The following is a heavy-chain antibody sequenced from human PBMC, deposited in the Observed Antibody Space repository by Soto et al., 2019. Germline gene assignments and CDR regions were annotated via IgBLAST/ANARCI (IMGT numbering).Heavy chain of an antibody. V-gene: IGHV4-59*01. CDR3: ARGGGSSWYSNFDY. Sequence: TSETLSLTCAVSGGSITSYYWSWIRQPPGKGLEWIGYMYYGGSTNYNPSLKSRVTISVDTSKNQFSLKVTSVTAEDTAVYYCARGGGSSWYSNFDYWGQGALVTVSS. CDR2: MYYGGST. J-gene: IGHJ4*02. CDR1: GGSITSYY. D-gene: IGHD6-13*01.